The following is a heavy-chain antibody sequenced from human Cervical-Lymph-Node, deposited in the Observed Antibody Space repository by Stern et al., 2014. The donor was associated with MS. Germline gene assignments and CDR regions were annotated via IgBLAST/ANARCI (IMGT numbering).Heavy chain of an antibody. V-gene: IGHV1-46*01. CDR3: ATTVTTWDYFDY. J-gene: IGHJ4*02. Sequence: VQLVESGAEVKKPGASLKVSCKASGYTLTSYYMHWVRQAPGQGLEWMGIINPSGGSTSYAQKFQGRGTMTRDTSTSTVYMELSSLRSEDTAVYYCATTVTTWDYFDYWGQGTLVTVSS. CDR1: GYTLTSYY. D-gene: IGHD4-17*01. CDR2: INPSGGST.